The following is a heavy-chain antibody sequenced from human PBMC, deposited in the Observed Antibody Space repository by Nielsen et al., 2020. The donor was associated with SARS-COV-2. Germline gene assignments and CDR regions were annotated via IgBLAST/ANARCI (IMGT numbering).Heavy chain of an antibody. D-gene: IGHD3-10*01. J-gene: IGHJ6*02. CDR1: GFTFSSYG. Sequence: GESLKISCAASGFTFSSYGMHWVRQAPGKGLEWVAVISYDGSNKYYADSVKGRFTISRDNSKNTLYLQMNSLRAEDTAVYYCAKARGLWFGELFYGMDVWGQGTTVTVSS. V-gene: IGHV3-30*18. CDR2: ISYDGSNK. CDR3: AKARGLWFGELFYGMDV.